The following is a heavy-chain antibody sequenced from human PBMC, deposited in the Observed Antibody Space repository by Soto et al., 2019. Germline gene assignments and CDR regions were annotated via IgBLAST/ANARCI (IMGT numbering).Heavy chain of an antibody. CDR2: IYYSGST. CDR3: ARNYGPGYTFDY. CDR1: GGSISSGGYS. Sequence: SETLSLTCAVSGGSISSGGYSWSWLRQPPGKGLEWIGYIYYSGSTYYNPSLKSRVTISVDTSKNQFSLKLSSVTAADTAVYYCARNYGPGYTFDYWGQGTLVTVSS. J-gene: IGHJ4*02. D-gene: IGHD3-10*01. V-gene: IGHV4-30-2*01.